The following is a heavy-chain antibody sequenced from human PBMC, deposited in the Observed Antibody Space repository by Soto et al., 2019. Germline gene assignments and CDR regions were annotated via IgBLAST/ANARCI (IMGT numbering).Heavy chain of an antibody. CDR2: ISWNSGRI. D-gene: IGHD6-13*01. Sequence: EVQLVESGGGLVQPGRSLSLSCAASGFTFDDYAMHWVRQAPGKGLEWVSGISWNSGRIDYAGSVKGRFTISGDHAKTSLYLQMNSPRAEDTALYYCAKSFGYSNTWYYFDYWGQGTLVTVSS. V-gene: IGHV3-9*01. CDR3: AKSFGYSNTWYYFDY. J-gene: IGHJ4*02. CDR1: GFTFDDYA.